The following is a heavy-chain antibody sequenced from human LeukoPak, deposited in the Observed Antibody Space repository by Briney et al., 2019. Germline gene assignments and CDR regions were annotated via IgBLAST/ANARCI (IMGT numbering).Heavy chain of an antibody. J-gene: IGHJ5*02. CDR2: INYSGTT. V-gene: IGHV4-39*02. D-gene: IGHD6-19*01. Sequence: SETLSLTCTVSGGSISSSSYYWGWIRQPPGKGLEWIGSINYSGTTYYNPSLKSRVTISVDTSKNHFSLKLSSVTAADTAVYYCARNVYSSGWLHHPWGQGTLVTVSS. CDR1: GGSISSSSYY. CDR3: ARNVYSSGWLHHP.